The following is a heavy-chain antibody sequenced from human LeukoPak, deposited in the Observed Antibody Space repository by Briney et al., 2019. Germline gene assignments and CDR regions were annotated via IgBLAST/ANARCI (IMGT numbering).Heavy chain of an antibody. CDR3: AKDGYYYDSSGYYHDY. Sequence: QPGGSLRLSCAASGFTFSSYGMHWVRQAPGKGLEWVAFIRYDGSNKYYADSVKGRFTISRDNSKNTLYLQMNSLRAEDTAVYYCAKDGYYYDSSGYYHDYWGQGTLVTVSS. CDR1: GFTFSSYG. J-gene: IGHJ4*02. CDR2: IRYDGSNK. V-gene: IGHV3-30*02. D-gene: IGHD3-22*01.